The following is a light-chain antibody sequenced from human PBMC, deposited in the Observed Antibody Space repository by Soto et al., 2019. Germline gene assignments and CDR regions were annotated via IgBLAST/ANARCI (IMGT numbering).Light chain of an antibody. J-gene: IGLJ2*01. V-gene: IGLV1-40*01. CDR1: SSNIGAGYD. CDR2: GNT. CDR3: LSFDSSLSVV. Sequence: QLVLTQPPSVSGALGQRVTISCTGSSSNIGAGYDVHWYQQLPGRAPKLLIYGNTNRPSWVPDRFSGSKSGTSASLAITGLQAEDEADYYCLSFDSSLSVVFGGGTKLTVL.